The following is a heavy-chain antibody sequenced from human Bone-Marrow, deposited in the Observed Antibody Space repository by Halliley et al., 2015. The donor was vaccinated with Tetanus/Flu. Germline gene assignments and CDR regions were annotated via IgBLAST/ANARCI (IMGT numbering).Heavy chain of an antibody. CDR3: AKDRDYYYGSGSSFDH. Sequence: TASGFNFNNHAMAWIRQAPGKGLEVVSAMSWSGTSVYYADSVRGHFSISRDNSKNALCLQMNSLRAEDTAVYYCAKDRDYYYGSGSSFDHWGQGTLVTVSS. D-gene: IGHD3-10*01. CDR2: MSWSGTSV. V-gene: IGHV3-23*01. CDR1: GFNFNNHA. J-gene: IGHJ4*02.